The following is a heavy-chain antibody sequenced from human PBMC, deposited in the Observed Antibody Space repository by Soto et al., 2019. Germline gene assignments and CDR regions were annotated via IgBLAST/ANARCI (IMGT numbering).Heavy chain of an antibody. CDR1: GSTSDDYA. J-gene: IGHJ6*02. CDR3: GKDMSAGGLEV. V-gene: IGHV3-9*02. Sequence: EVQLVESGGGLVQPGRSLRLSCEVSGSTSDDYAMHWVRQTPGKGLEWVSGIQWYYGDVCYADSVAGRFTISRDKAKNSLYLQMNSLRLEDTALYYCGKDMSAGGLEVWGQGTTVTVSS. CDR2: IQWYYGDV.